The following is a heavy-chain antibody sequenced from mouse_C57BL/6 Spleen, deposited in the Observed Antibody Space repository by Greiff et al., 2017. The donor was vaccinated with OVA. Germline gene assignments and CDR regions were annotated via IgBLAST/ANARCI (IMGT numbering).Heavy chain of an antibody. CDR2: ISSGGSYT. J-gene: IGHJ4*01. CDR3: ARHDGVKRTSYYAMDY. V-gene: IGHV5-6*01. D-gene: IGHD2-3*01. CDR1: GFTFSSYG. Sequence: EVKLMESGGDLVKPGGSLKLSCAASGFTFSSYGMSWVRQTPDKRLEWVATISSGGSYTYYPDSVKGRFTISRDNAKNTLYLQMSSLKSEDTAMYYCARHDGVKRTSYYAMDYWGQGTSVTVSS.